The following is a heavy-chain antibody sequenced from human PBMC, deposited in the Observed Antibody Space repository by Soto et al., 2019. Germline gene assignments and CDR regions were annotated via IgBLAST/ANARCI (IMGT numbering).Heavy chain of an antibody. J-gene: IGHJ5*02. CDR1: GFTVSSNY. V-gene: IGHV3-66*01. Sequence: GGSLRLSCAASGFTVSSNYMSWVRQAPGKGLEWVSVIYSGGSTYYADSVKGRFTISRDNSKNTLYLQMNSLRAEDTAVYYCARDIVVVVAAKGPNWFDPWGQGTLVTVSS. CDR3: ARDIVVVVAAKGPNWFDP. D-gene: IGHD2-15*01. CDR2: IYSGGST.